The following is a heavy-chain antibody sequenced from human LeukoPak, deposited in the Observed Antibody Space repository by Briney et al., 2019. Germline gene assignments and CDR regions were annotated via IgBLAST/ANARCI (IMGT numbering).Heavy chain of an antibody. J-gene: IGHJ4*02. CDR2: IYYSGST. D-gene: IGHD6-19*01. V-gene: IGHV4-59*08. Sequence: PSETLSLTCTVSGGSISSYYWSWIRQPPGKGLEWIGYIYYSGSTNYNPSLKSRVTISVDTSKNQFSLKLSSVTAADTAVYYCARLGSGWYGIFDYWGQGTLVTVSS. CDR1: GGSISSYY. CDR3: ARLGSGWYGIFDY.